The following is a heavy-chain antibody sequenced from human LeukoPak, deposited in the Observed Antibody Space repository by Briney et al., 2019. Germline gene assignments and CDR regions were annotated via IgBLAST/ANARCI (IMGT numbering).Heavy chain of an antibody. Sequence: PGGSLSLSCAASGFTFSSYSMNWVRQAPGKGLEWVSYISSSSSTIYYADSVKGRFTISRDNAKNSLYLQMNSLRAEDTAVYYCARGGRMVRGVIMDDAFDIWGQGTMVTVSS. J-gene: IGHJ3*02. CDR1: GFTFSSYS. CDR3: ARGGRMVRGVIMDDAFDI. V-gene: IGHV3-48*01. CDR2: ISSSSSTI. D-gene: IGHD3-10*01.